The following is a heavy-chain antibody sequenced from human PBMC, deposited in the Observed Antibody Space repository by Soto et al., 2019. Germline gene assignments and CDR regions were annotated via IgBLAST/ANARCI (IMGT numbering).Heavy chain of an antibody. CDR2: IKQDGSEK. CDR3: ARAIIPAAMNWFDP. J-gene: IGHJ5*02. Sequence: PGGSLRLSCAASGFTFSSYWMSWVRQAPGKGLEWVANIKQDGSEKYYVDSVKGRFTISRDNAKNSLYLQMNSLRAEDTAVYYCARAIIPAAMNWFDPWGQGTLVTVSS. V-gene: IGHV3-7*04. CDR1: GFTFSSYW. D-gene: IGHD2-2*01.